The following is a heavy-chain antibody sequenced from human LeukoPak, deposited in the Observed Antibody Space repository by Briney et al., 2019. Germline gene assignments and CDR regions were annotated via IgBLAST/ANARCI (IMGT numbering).Heavy chain of an antibody. V-gene: IGHV3-48*03. CDR3: ARAGQFDGIVVTPPAVVGDY. J-gene: IGHJ4*02. D-gene: IGHD2-2*01. CDR2: ISSSGSTI. CDR1: GFTFSNHE. Sequence: PGGSLRLSCAASGFTFSNHEINWVRQAPGKGLEWVSYISSSGSTIYYVDSVKGRFTISRDNAKNSLYLQMNSLRVEDTAVYFCARAGQFDGIVVTPPAVVGDYWGQGTLVTVSS.